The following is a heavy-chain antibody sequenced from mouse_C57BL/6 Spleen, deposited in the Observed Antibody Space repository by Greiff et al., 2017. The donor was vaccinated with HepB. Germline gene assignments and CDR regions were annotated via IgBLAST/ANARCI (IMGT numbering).Heavy chain of an antibody. Sequence: EVKLVESGPELVKPGASVKISCKASGYSFTDYNMNWVKQSNGKSLEWIGVINPNYGTTSYNQKFKGKATLTVDQSSSTAYMQLNSLTSEDSAVYYCARGSREASEYFDYWGQGTTLTVSS. CDR1: GYSFTDYN. D-gene: IGHD3-1*01. V-gene: IGHV1-39*01. J-gene: IGHJ2*01. CDR2: INPNYGTT. CDR3: ARGSREASEYFDY.